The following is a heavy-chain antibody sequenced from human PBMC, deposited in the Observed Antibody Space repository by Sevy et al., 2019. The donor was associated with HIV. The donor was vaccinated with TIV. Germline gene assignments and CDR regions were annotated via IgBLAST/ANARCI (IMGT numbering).Heavy chain of an antibody. J-gene: IGHJ6*03. CDR3: AKGSNRVAGPLIYYYYYYMDV. D-gene: IGHD6-19*01. Sequence: GGSLRLSCAASGFTFSSYAMSWVRQAPGKGLEWVSAIGGSGGSTYYADSVKGRFTISRDNSKNTLYLQMNSLRAEDTAVYYCAKGSNRVAGPLIYYYYYYMDVWGKGTTVTVSS. CDR2: IGGSGGST. CDR1: GFTFSSYA. V-gene: IGHV3-23*01.